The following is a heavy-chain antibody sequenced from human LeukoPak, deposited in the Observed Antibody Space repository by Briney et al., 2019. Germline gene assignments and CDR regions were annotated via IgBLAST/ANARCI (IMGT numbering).Heavy chain of an antibody. D-gene: IGHD4-17*01. CDR1: GGSISSYY. CDR3: ARHYGDYVGWYFDL. CDR2: IYYSGST. Sequence: SETLSLTCTVSGGSISSYYWSWIRQPPGKGLEWIGYIYYSGSTNYNPSLKSRVTISVDTSKNQSSLKLSSVTAADTAVYYCARHYGDYVGWYFDLWGRGTLVTVSS. V-gene: IGHV4-59*08. J-gene: IGHJ2*01.